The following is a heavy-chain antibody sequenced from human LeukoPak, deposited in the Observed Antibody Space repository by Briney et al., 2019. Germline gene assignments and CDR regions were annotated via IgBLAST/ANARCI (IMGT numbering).Heavy chain of an antibody. Sequence: GRSLRLSCAASGFTFSSYAMHWVRQAPGKGLEWVAVISYDGSNKYYADSVKGRFTISRDNSKNTLYLQMNSLRAEDTAVYYCARRSGGYCSSTSCYVVNYFDYWGQGTLVTVSS. J-gene: IGHJ4*02. V-gene: IGHV3-30*04. CDR3: ARRSGGYCSSTSCYVVNYFDY. D-gene: IGHD2-2*01. CDR1: GFTFSSYA. CDR2: ISYDGSNK.